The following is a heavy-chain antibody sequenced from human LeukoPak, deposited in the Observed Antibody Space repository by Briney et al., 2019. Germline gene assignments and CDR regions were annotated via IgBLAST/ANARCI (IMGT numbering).Heavy chain of an antibody. Sequence: ASVKVSCKASGYTFTGYYMHWVRQAPGQGLEWMGRINPNSGGTNYAQKFQGRVTMTRDTSTSTVYMELSSLRSEDTAVYYCARVRIFGVVIGGGYYFDYWGQGTLVTVSS. CDR1: GYTFTGYY. J-gene: IGHJ4*02. CDR3: ARVRIFGVVIGGGYYFDY. V-gene: IGHV1-2*06. D-gene: IGHD3-3*01. CDR2: INPNSGGT.